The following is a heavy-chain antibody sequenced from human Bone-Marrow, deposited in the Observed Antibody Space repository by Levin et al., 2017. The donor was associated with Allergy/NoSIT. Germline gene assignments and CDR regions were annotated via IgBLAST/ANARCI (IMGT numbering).Heavy chain of an antibody. Sequence: ASVKVSCKASGYPFNSFGISWVRQAPGQGLEWMGWIGAYNGTTHYAQNFQGRVTMTTDISTSAAYMELRSLRFDDTAVYYCARNQHIRLSNYYYGMDVWGQGTTVTVSS. V-gene: IGHV1-18*01. J-gene: IGHJ6*02. CDR2: IGAYNGTT. CDR1: GYPFNSFG. CDR3: ARNQHIRLSNYYYGMDV.